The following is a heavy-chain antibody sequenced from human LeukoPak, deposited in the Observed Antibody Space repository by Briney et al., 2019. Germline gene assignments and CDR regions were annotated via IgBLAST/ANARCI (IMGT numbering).Heavy chain of an antibody. Sequence: ASVKVSCKASGGTFSKYTISWVRQRPGQGLEWMGGITPLFGTANYAQKFQGRVTITADESASTAYMELSSLRSEDTAVYYCASLRGLLRYFDWNENWFDPWGQGTLVTVSS. CDR2: ITPLFGTA. D-gene: IGHD3-9*01. J-gene: IGHJ5*02. CDR1: GGTFSKYT. CDR3: ASLRGLLRYFDWNENWFDP. V-gene: IGHV1-69*13.